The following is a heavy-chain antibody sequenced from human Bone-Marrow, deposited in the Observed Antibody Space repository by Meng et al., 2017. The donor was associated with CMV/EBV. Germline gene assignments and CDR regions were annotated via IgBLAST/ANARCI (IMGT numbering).Heavy chain of an antibody. D-gene: IGHD3-3*01. V-gene: IGHV1-46*01. Sequence: ASVKVSCKASEYTFIDHHMHWVRQAPGQGLEWMGIINPSGGSTSYAQKFQGRVTMTRDTSTSTVYMELSSLRSEDTAVYYCAREIVRRFPTIFGVVHEYFDYWGQGTLVTVSS. J-gene: IGHJ4*02. CDR3: AREIVRRFPTIFGVVHEYFDY. CDR2: INPSGGST. CDR1: EYTFIDHH.